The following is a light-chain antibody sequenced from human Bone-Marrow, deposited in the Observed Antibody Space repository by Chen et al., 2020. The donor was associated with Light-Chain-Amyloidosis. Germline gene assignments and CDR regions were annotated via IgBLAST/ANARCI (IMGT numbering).Light chain of an antibody. CDR2: GNS. CDR3: QSYDSSLSGYEV. Sequence: QSVLTQPPSVSGAPGQRVTISCTGSKTNIGADNDVYWYQQVPGTAPKLLIYGNSHRPSGVPDRFSGSKSGTSAFLAITGLQAEDEAEYYCQSYDSSLSGYEVFGGGTKLTVL. J-gene: IGLJ2*01. V-gene: IGLV1-40*01. CDR1: KTNIGADND.